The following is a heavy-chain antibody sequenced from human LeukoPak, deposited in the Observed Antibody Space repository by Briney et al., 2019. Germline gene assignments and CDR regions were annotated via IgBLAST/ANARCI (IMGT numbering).Heavy chain of an antibody. D-gene: IGHD6-19*01. V-gene: IGHV3-23*01. Sequence: GGSLRLSCAASGFTFSSYAMSWVRQAPGKGLEWVSAISGSGGSTYYADSVKGRFTISRDNSKNTLYLQMNSLRAEDTAGYYCAKDGYSSGWYQSYYYYGMDVWGQGTTVTVSS. CDR1: GFTFSSYA. CDR3: AKDGYSSGWYQSYYYYGMDV. J-gene: IGHJ6*02. CDR2: ISGSGGST.